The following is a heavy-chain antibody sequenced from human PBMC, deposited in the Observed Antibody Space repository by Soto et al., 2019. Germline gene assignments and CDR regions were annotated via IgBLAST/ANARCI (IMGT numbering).Heavy chain of an antibody. J-gene: IGHJ5*02. V-gene: IGHV4-59*12. D-gene: IGHD5-18*01. Sequence: PSETLSLTCTVSGGSISSYYWSWIRQPPGKGLEWIGYIYYSGSTNYNPSLKSRVTISVDTSKNQFSLKLSSVTAADTAVYYCARDLLYSYGTNWFDPWGQGTLVTVS. CDR3: ARDLLYSYGTNWFDP. CDR2: IYYSGST. CDR1: GGSISSYY.